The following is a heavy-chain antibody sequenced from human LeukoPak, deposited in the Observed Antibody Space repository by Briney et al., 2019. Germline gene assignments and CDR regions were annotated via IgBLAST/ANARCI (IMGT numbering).Heavy chain of an antibody. J-gene: IGHJ6*02. D-gene: IGHD3-22*01. CDR3: ARDGSSGYYYGMDV. CDR1: GFTFSSYG. CDR2: IWYDGSIT. V-gene: IGHV3-33*01. Sequence: TGGSLRLSCAASGFTFSSYGMHWVRQAPGKGLEWVAVIWYDGSITYYADSVKGRFSISRDNSQNTLSLQMNSPRAEDTALYYCARDGSSGYYYGMDVWDQGTTVTVSS.